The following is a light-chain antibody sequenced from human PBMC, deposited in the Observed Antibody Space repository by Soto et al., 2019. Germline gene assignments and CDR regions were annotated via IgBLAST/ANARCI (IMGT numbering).Light chain of an antibody. CDR3: QSYDSSLSGVV. V-gene: IGLV1-40*01. CDR1: SSNIGAGYD. Sequence: QSVLTQPPSVSGAPGQRVTISCTGSSSNIGAGYDVHWYHQLPGRAPKLLIYANSNRPSGVPDRFSGSKSGTSASLAITGLQAEDEADYYCQSYDSSLSGVVFGGGTKLTVL. CDR2: ANS. J-gene: IGLJ2*01.